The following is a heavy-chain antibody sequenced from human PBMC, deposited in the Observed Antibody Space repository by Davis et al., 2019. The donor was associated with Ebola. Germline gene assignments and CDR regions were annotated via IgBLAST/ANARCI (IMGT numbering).Heavy chain of an antibody. V-gene: IGHV3-64D*08. J-gene: IGHJ4*02. CDR2: ISSNGGST. CDR1: GFTFSSYA. CDR3: VKAGGYSYGTRKDYFDY. Sequence: GGSLRLSCSASGFTFSSYAMHWVRQAPGKGLEYVSAISSNGGSTYYADSVKGRFTISRDNSKNTLYLQMSSLRAEDTAVYYCVKAGGYSYGTRKDYFDYWGQGTLVTVSS. D-gene: IGHD5-18*01.